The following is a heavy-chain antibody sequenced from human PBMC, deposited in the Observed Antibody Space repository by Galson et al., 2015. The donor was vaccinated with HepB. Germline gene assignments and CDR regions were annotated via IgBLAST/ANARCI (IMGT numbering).Heavy chain of an antibody. CDR1: GYTFTGYY. Sequence: SVKVSCKASGYTFTGYYMHWVRQAPGQGLEWMGWINPNSGGTNYAQKFQGRVTMTRDTSISTAYMELSRLRSDDTAVYYCARDLLVGATDAFDIWGQGTMVTVSS. CDR2: INPNSGGT. CDR3: ARDLLVGATDAFDI. D-gene: IGHD1-26*01. V-gene: IGHV1-2*02. J-gene: IGHJ3*02.